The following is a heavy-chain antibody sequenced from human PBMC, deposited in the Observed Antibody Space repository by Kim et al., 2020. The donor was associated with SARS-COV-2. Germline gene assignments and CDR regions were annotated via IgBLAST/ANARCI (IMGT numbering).Heavy chain of an antibody. V-gene: IGHV1-46*01. CDR3: ARGGVWQWLPQYH. D-gene: IGHD5-12*01. J-gene: IGHJ5*02. Sequence: YAENFQGRVTMTADTSTSTAYLALSNLRSEDTAVYYCARGGVWQWLPQYHWGQGTLVTVSS.